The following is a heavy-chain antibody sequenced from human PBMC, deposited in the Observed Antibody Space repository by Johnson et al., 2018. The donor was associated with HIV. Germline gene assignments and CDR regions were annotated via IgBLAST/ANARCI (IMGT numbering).Heavy chain of an antibody. CDR3: ASDKKVQPSGYLDAFDI. CDR2: ISNSGSSI. CDR1: GFIFSDHY. Sequence: QVQLVESGGGLVKPGGSLRLSCAASGFIFSDHYMSWVRQAPGKGLEWVSYISNSGSSIYYADSVKGRFTISRDNAKNSLYLQMNSLRAEDTAVYYGASDKKVQPSGYLDAFDIWGQGTMVTVSS. D-gene: IGHD5-12*01. J-gene: IGHJ3*02. V-gene: IGHV3-11*04.